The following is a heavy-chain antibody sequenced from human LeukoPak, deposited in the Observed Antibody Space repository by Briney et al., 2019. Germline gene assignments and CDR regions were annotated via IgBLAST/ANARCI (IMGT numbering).Heavy chain of an antibody. D-gene: IGHD2-15*01. Sequence: PSETLSLTCAVYGGSFSGYYWSWIRQPPGKGLEWIGEINHSGSTNYNPSLKSRVTISVDTYKNQFSLKLSSVTAADTAVYYCASRPSVVVVAAYYFDYWGQGTLVTVSS. CDR1: GGSFSGYY. CDR3: ASRPSVVVVAAYYFDY. V-gene: IGHV4-34*01. CDR2: INHSGST. J-gene: IGHJ4*02.